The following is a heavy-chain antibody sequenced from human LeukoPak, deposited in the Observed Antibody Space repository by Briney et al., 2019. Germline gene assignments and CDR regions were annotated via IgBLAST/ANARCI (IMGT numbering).Heavy chain of an antibody. Sequence: ASVKVSCKASGYTFTGYYMHWVRQAPGQGLEWMGRINPNSGGTNYAQKFQGRVTMTRDTSISTAYMELSRLRSDDTAVYYCARGGSGIHAVAGLPYGMDVWGQGTTVTVSS. CDR2: INPNSGGT. V-gene: IGHV1-2*06. CDR3: ARGGSGIHAVAGLPYGMDV. D-gene: IGHD6-19*01. CDR1: GYTFTGYY. J-gene: IGHJ6*02.